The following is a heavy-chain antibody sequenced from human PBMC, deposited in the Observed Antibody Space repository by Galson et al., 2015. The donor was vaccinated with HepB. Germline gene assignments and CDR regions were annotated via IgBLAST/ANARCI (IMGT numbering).Heavy chain of an antibody. Sequence: SLRLSCAASGFSFSSYGMHWVRQAPGKGLEWLAFVSNDESYKYYAESVKGRFTISRDNSNDTLFLQMNSLRLDDTAVYFCAKDGGLRAGAGGTFYYGMDVWGQGTTVTVSS. V-gene: IGHV3-30*18. CDR2: VSNDESYK. CDR3: AKDGGLRAGAGGTFYYGMDV. J-gene: IGHJ6*02. D-gene: IGHD3-16*01. CDR1: GFSFSSYG.